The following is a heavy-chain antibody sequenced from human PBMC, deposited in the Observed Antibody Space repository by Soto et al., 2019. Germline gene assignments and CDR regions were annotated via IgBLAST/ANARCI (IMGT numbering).Heavy chain of an antibody. Sequence: EVQLVESGGGLVQPGGSLKLSCAASGFTFSGSAMHWVRQASGKGLEWVGRIRSKANSYATAYAASVKGRFTISRDDSKHTACRQMNSLKTEDTAVYYCTRLPYSSGNHGRDGMDVWGQGTTVTVSS. CDR3: TRLPYSSGNHGRDGMDV. V-gene: IGHV3-73*01. CDR1: GFTFSGSA. J-gene: IGHJ6*02. CDR2: IRSKANSYAT. D-gene: IGHD6-19*01.